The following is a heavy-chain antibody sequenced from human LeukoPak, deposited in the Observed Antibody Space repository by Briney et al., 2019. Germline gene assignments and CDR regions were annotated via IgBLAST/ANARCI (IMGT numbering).Heavy chain of an antibody. CDR1: GGSISSSSYS. CDR3: AREWGDYYYYYYMDV. J-gene: IGHJ6*03. D-gene: IGHD3-16*01. CDR2: IYYSGST. V-gene: IGHV4-39*02. Sequence: PSETLSLTCTVSGGSISSSSYSWGWIRQPPGKGLEWIGRIYYSGSTYYNPSLKSRVTISVDTSKNQFSLKLSSVTAADTAVYYCAREWGDYYYYYYMDVWGKGTTVTVSS.